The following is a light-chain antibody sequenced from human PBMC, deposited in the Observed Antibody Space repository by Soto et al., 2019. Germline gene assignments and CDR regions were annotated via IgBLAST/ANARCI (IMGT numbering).Light chain of an antibody. CDR2: YDS. CDR3: QVWDSSSDPWV. V-gene: IGLV3-21*04. CDR1: NIGSKS. J-gene: IGLJ3*02. Sequence: SYELTQPPSVSVAPGKTARITCGGNNIGSKSVHWYQQKPGQAPVLVIYYDSDRPSGIPERFSGSNSGNTATLTISRVEAGDEAVYYCQVWDSSSDPWVFGGGTQLTVL.